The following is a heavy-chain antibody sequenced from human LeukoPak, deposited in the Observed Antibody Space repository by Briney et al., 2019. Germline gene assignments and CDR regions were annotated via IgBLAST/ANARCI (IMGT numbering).Heavy chain of an antibody. CDR2: INYSGST. J-gene: IGHJ4*02. D-gene: IGHD6-13*01. V-gene: IGHV4-34*01. CDR1: DGSFRGYY. Sequence: SETLSLTCGVYDGSFRGYYRTWIRQPPGKGLEWIGEINYSGSTNYNSSLKSRVTISVDTSKNQFSLKLSSVTAADTAVYYCTRASSWKEGPTFAYWGQGTLVTVSS. CDR3: TRASSWKEGPTFAY.